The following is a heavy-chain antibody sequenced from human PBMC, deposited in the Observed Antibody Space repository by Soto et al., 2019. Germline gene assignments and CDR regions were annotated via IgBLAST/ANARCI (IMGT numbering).Heavy chain of an antibody. J-gene: IGHJ6*02. D-gene: IGHD3-10*01. CDR2: VSSTGST. V-gene: IGHV4-4*08. Sequence: SETLSLTCSCSSNSYHWTWIRHSPGRGLEWIGEVSSTGSTRYNPSLKSRVTISVDSSKTQFTLKLTSVTAADTAVYYCARVAAFWSNYEYYYSGMEVWGQGTTVSVSS. CDR3: ARVAAFWSNYEYYYSGMEV. CDR1: CSSNSYH.